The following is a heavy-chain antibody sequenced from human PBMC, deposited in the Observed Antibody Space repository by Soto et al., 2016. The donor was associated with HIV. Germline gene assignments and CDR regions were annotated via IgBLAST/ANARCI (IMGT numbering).Heavy chain of an antibody. CDR2: IIPIFGTA. D-gene: IGHD5-12*01. J-gene: IGHJ3*02. Sequence: QGLEWMGGIIPIFGTANYAQKFQGRVTITADESTSTAYMELSSLRSEDTAVYYCAMREMARARDAFDIWGQGTMVTVSS. V-gene: IGHV1-69*01. CDR3: AMREMARARDAFDI.